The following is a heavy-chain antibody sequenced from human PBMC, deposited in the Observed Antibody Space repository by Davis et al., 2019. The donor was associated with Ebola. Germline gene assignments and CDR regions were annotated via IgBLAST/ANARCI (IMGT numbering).Heavy chain of an antibody. D-gene: IGHD6-19*01. Sequence: PGGSLRLSCAASEFTFSRYGIHWVRQAPGKGLEWVSAISGSGGSTYYADSVKGRFTISRDNSKNTLYLQMNSLRAEDTAVYYCAKGRQWLEYFDYWGQGTLVTVSS. J-gene: IGHJ4*02. CDR1: EFTFSRYG. V-gene: IGHV3-23*01. CDR3: AKGRQWLEYFDY. CDR2: ISGSGGST.